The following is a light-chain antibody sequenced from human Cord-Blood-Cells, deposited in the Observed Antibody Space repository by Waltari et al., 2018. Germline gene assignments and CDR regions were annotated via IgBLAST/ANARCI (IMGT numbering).Light chain of an antibody. J-gene: IGLJ2*01. Sequence: QSALTQPASVSGSPGQSITISCTGTSSDVGGYNYVSWYQQHPGKAPKLMIYDVSKRPSGVSNRFSGSRSGNTASLTISGLQAEAEADYYCSSYTSSSTVFGGGTKLTVL. CDR2: DVS. CDR3: SSYTSSSTV. CDR1: SSDVGGYNY. V-gene: IGLV2-14*01.